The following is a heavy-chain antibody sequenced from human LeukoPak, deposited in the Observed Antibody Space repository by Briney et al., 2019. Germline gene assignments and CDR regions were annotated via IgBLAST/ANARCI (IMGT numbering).Heavy chain of an antibody. CDR1: GYTLTELS. D-gene: IGHD7-27*01. CDR3: ARPGGPGEEFYYYMDV. J-gene: IGHJ6*03. Sequence: EASVKVSCKVSGYTLTELSMHWVRQAPGQGLEWMGWINPNSGGTNYAQKFQGRVTMTRDTSISTAYMELSRLRSDDAAVYYCARPGGPGEEFYYYMDVWGKGTTVTVSS. V-gene: IGHV1-2*02. CDR2: INPNSGGT.